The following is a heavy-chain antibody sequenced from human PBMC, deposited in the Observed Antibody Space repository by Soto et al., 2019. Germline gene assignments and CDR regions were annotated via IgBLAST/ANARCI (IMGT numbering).Heavy chain of an antibody. CDR2: ISYDGSNK. Sequence: QVQLVESVGGVVQPGRSLRLSCAASGFTFSSYAMHWVRQAPGKGLEWVAVISYDGSNKYYADSVKGRFTISRDNSKNTLYLHMNSLRAEDSAVYYCARPLWRNDYNWGYFDLWGRGTLVTVSS. D-gene: IGHD4-4*01. CDR3: ARPLWRNDYNWGYFDL. J-gene: IGHJ2*01. CDR1: GFTFSSYA. V-gene: IGHV3-30-3*01.